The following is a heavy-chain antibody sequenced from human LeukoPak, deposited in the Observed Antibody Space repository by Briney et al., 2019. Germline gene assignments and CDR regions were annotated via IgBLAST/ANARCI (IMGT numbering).Heavy chain of an antibody. Sequence: SETLSLTCAVYGGSFSGVYWSWVRQAPGKGLEWIGEINHDGSTNNNPSLKSRVTTSVDTSKNRFSLRLTSVTAADTAVYYCARGNGIAVAGPSVKNQTSFDYWGQGTLVTVSS. V-gene: IGHV4-34*01. CDR1: GGSFSGVY. D-gene: IGHD6-19*01. J-gene: IGHJ4*02. CDR3: ARGNGIAVAGPSVKNQTSFDY. CDR2: INHDGST.